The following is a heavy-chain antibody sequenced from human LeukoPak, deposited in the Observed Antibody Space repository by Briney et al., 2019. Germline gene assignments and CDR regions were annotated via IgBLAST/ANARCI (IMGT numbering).Heavy chain of an antibody. CDR1: GFTFSSYA. CDR2: ISGSGGRT. Sequence: GGSLRLSCAASGFTFSSYALSWVRQVPGKGLEWVSVISGSGGRTYYADSVKGRFTISRDNSKNTLYVQMNSLRAEDTAVYYCAKGDVGYYFDFWGQGTLVTVSS. V-gene: IGHV3-23*01. CDR3: AKGDVGYYFDF. J-gene: IGHJ4*02. D-gene: IGHD3-10*02.